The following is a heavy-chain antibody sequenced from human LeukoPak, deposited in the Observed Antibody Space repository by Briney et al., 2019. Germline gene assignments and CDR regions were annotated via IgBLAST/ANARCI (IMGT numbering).Heavy chain of an antibody. D-gene: IGHD3-9*01. J-gene: IGHJ4*01. Sequence: GGSLRLSCAASGFTFGGYWMYWVRQAPGKGLVWVSRVNSDGSSTAYADSVKGRFIISRDNAKGTLYLQMNSLTVEDTAVYYCVRDSTRYVSDYWGQEPWSPSPQ. CDR1: GFTFGGYW. V-gene: IGHV3-74*01. CDR3: VRDSTRYVSDY. CDR2: VNSDGSST.